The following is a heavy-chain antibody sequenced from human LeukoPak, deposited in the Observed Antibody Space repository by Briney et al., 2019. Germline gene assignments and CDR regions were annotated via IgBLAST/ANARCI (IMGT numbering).Heavy chain of an antibody. CDR2: IYYSGST. D-gene: IGHD6-13*01. CDR1: GGSISSYY. J-gene: IGHJ4*02. V-gene: IGHV4-59*06. Sequence: SETLSLTCTVSGGSISSYYWSWIRQHPGKGLEWIGYIYYSGSTYYNPSLKSRVTISVDTSKNQFSLKLSSVTAADTAVYYCAREYQQLVRMYYFDYWGQGTLVTVSS. CDR3: AREYQQLVRMYYFDY.